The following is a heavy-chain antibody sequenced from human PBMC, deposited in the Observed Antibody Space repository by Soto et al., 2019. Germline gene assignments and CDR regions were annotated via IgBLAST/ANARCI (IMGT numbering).Heavy chain of an antibody. CDR1: GFTFSSYG. V-gene: IGHV3-23*01. CDR2: ISGSGGST. D-gene: IGHD4-17*01. J-gene: IGHJ4*02. CDR3: AKREGRDDYGDKPFSYYFDY. Sequence: PGGSLRLSCAASGFTFSSYGMSWVRQAPGKGLEWVSAISGSGGSTYYADSVKGRFTISRDNSKNTLYLKMNSLRAEDTAVYYCAKREGRDDYGDKPFSYYFDYWGQGTLVTAPQ.